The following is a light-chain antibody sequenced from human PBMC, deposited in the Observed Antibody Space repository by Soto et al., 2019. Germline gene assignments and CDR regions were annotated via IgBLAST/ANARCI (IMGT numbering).Light chain of an antibody. Sequence: DIQMTQSPSSLSASVGDRVTITCRASQTIGANLNWYHQKLGKAPTLLIYDASTLQSGVPSRFSGLGSGTDFALTITSLQPDDSATYYCQQSYTTVYTFGQGTKVEIK. CDR1: QTIGAN. J-gene: IGKJ2*01. V-gene: IGKV1-39*01. CDR3: QQSYTTVYT. CDR2: DAS.